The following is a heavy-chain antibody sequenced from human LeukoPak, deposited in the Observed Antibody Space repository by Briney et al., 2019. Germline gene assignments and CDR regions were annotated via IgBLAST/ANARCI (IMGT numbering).Heavy chain of an antibody. V-gene: IGHV3-23*01. J-gene: IGHJ4*02. CDR2: ISGSGGST. Sequence: GGSLRLSCAASGFTFSIYAMSWVRQAPGKGLEWVSAISGSGGSTYYADSVKGRFTISRDNSKNTLYLQMNSLRAEDTAVYYCAKVGYDSSGYYEARGRYYFDYWGQGTLVTVSS. CDR3: AKVGYDSSGYYEARGRYYFDY. CDR1: GFTFSIYA. D-gene: IGHD3-22*01.